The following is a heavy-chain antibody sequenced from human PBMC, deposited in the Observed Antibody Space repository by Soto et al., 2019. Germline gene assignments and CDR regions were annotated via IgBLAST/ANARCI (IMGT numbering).Heavy chain of an antibody. Sequence: GGSLRLSCTGSGFDFGDYYMSWIRQAPGKGLEWVSYIDSGDGTTYYTDSVRGRFTISRDNAKKTVYLQMSSLRVEDTALYYCVRHYSSSSWFPFDSWGQGTLVTVSS. J-gene: IGHJ4*02. CDR1: GFDFGDYY. CDR3: VRHYSSSSWFPFDS. CDR2: IDSGDGTT. D-gene: IGHD6-13*01. V-gene: IGHV3-11*01.